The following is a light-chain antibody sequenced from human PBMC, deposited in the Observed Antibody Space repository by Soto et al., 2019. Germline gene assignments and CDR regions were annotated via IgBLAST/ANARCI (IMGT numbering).Light chain of an antibody. J-gene: IGLJ1*01. V-gene: IGLV7-46*01. CDR3: LLSYNGHYV. Sequence: QSVWTHEPSLTLSPGGTVTLTCGSSTGTVTSGHYPYWFQQKPGQAPRTLIYDTVKKHSWTPARFSGSLLGGKAALTLSGAQPEDEADYYCLLSYNGHYVFGPGTKVTVL. CDR2: DTV. CDR1: TGTVTSGHY.